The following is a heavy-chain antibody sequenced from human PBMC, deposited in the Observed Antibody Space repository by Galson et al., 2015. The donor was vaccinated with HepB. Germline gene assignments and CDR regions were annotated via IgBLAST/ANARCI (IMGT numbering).Heavy chain of an antibody. V-gene: IGHV3-66*01. Sequence: SLRLSCAASGFTVSSNYMSWVRQAPGKGLEWVSVIYSGGSTYYADSVKGRFTISRDNSKNTLYLQMNSLRAEDTAVYFCAKVPRSTSDYWGQGTLVTVSS. J-gene: IGHJ4*02. CDR2: IYSGGST. CDR1: GFTVSSNY. CDR3: AKVPRSTSDY. D-gene: IGHD5-24*01.